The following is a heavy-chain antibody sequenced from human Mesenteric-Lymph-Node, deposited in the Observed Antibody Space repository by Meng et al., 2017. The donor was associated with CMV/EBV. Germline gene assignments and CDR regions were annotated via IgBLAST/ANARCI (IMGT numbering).Heavy chain of an antibody. V-gene: IGHV3-30-3*01. CDR2: ISNDGSNK. CDR3: ARVMDNDWYSRYYSMDV. CDR1: GFIFSDYA. D-gene: IGHD2-21*02. J-gene: IGHJ6*02. Sequence: GGSLSLSCAASGFIFSDYAVHWVRQAPGKGLEWVALISNDGSNKYYADSVKGRFTISRDNPQKTLYLQMDSLRGEDTAVYYCARVMDNDWYSRYYSMDVWGQGTTVTVSS.